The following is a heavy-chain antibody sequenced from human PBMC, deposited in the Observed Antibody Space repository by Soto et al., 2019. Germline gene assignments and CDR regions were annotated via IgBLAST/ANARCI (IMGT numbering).Heavy chain of an antibody. V-gene: IGHV4-30-2*01. D-gene: IGHD2-21*01. CDR2: IYQSGST. J-gene: IGHJ4*02. CDR3: ARSYSGDDAYFDY. CDR1: GGSISSGGYA. Sequence: TLSPTCPVSGGSISSGGYAWAWIRQPPGKGLEWVGYIYQSGSTYYNPSLKSRVTIAADRSKNRFSLNLASVAAADTAVYYCARSYSGDDAYFDYWGQGTVVTVSS.